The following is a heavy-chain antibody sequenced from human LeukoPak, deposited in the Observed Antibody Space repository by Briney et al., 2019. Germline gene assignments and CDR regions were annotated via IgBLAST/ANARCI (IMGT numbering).Heavy chain of an antibody. D-gene: IGHD2-8*01. Sequence: GGSLRLSCAASGFTFSSHGMHWVRQAPGKGLEWVAFIRSDGSSKHYADSVTGRFTISRDNSYSTLYVQMNSLRAEDTAVYYCAKGLNGYLDYWGRGTLVTVSS. CDR1: GFTFSSHG. CDR3: AKGLNGYLDY. V-gene: IGHV3-30*02. J-gene: IGHJ4*02. CDR2: IRSDGSSK.